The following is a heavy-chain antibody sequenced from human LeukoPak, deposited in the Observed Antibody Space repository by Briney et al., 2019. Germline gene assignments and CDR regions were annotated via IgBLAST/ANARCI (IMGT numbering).Heavy chain of an antibody. Sequence: NTSETLSLTCTVSGGSISSYYWGWIRQPPGKGLEWIGSIYYSGSTYYNPSLKSRVTISVDTSKNQFSLKLSSVTAADTAVYYCARLYPYWYFDLWGRGTLVTVSS. CDR3: ARLYPYWYFDL. J-gene: IGHJ2*01. CDR2: IYYSGST. CDR1: GGSISSYY. V-gene: IGHV4-39*01.